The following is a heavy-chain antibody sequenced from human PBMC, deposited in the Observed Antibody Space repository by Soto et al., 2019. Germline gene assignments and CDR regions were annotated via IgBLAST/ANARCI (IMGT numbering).Heavy chain of an antibody. CDR2: ISSSSSTI. CDR1: GFTFSSYS. CDR3: AREEGLLNWFDP. V-gene: IGHV3-48*01. D-gene: IGHD1-26*01. J-gene: IGHJ5*02. Sequence: EVQLVESGGGLVQPGGSLRLSCAASGFTFSSYSMNWVRQAPGKGLEWVSYISSSSSTIYYADSVKGRFTISRDNAKNSLYLQMNRLRAEETAVYYCAREEGLLNWFDPWGQGTLVTVSS.